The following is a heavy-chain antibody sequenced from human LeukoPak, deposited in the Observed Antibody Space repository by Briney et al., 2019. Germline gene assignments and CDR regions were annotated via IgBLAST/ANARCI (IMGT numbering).Heavy chain of an antibody. CDR2: INPNSGGT. CDR3: ARDREGHTGIDY. V-gene: IGHV1-2*02. CDR1: GYTFTGYY. Sequence: ASVKVSCKASGYTFTGYYMHWVRQAPGQGLEWMGWINPNSGGTNYAQKFQGRVTMTRDTSISTAYMELSRLRSDDTAVYYCARDREGHTGIDYWGQVTLVTVSS. D-gene: IGHD1-26*01. J-gene: IGHJ4*02.